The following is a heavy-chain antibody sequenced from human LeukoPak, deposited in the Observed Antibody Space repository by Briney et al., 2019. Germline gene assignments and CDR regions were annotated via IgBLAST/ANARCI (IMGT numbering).Heavy chain of an antibody. J-gene: IGHJ4*02. Sequence: PGRSLRLSCAASGFTFSNYGMHWVRQAPGKGLEWVAVIWYDASNKYYADSVKGRFTISRDNSKNTLYLRMNSLRAEDTAVYYCARDRYGANSPFDYWGQGTLVTVSS. CDR3: ARDRYGANSPFDY. V-gene: IGHV3-33*01. CDR1: GFTFSNYG. CDR2: IWYDASNK. D-gene: IGHD4-23*01.